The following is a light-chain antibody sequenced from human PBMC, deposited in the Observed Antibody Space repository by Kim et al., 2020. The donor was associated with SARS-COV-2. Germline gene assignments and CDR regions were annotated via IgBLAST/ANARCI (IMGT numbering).Light chain of an antibody. CDR1: SSDIGGYNY. Sequence: QSVLTQPASVSGSPGQSITISCHGTSSDIGGYNYVSWYLQEPGKAPKLMIYEVTKRPSGVSNRLSGSKSGTTASLTISGLQAEDEADYFCSSYEANRSWVFGGGTKVTVL. V-gene: IGLV2-14*01. J-gene: IGLJ3*02. CDR3: SSYEANRSWV. CDR2: EVT.